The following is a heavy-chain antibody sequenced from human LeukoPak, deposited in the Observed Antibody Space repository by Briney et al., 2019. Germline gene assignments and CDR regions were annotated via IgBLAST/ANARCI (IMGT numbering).Heavy chain of an antibody. CDR1: GFTLSSYG. CDR2: INYDGSNQ. V-gene: IGHV3-30*02. Sequence: GGSLRLSCVASGFTLSSYGMHWVRQAPGKGLEWVAFINYDGSNQYYADSVKGRFTISRDNSRNTLYLQMNSLRSDDTAVYYCAKGDGYNSTDYWGQGTLVTVTS. D-gene: IGHD5-24*01. CDR3: AKGDGYNSTDY. J-gene: IGHJ4*02.